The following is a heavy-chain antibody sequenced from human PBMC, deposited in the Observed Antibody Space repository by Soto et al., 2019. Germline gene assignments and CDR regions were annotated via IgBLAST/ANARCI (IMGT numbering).Heavy chain of an antibody. D-gene: IGHD5-12*01. CDR3: ARGQGNSGYDPLDF. CDR2: INAGNGNT. V-gene: IGHV1-3*01. J-gene: IGHJ4*02. CDR1: GYTFTTYA. Sequence: QVQLVQSGAEVKKPGASVKVSCKASGYTFTTYAMHWVRQAPGQRREWMGWINAGNGNTKYSQNFQGRVTITKDTSASTVYMELSSLKSEDTALYYCARGQGNSGYDPLDFWGLGTLVTVSS.